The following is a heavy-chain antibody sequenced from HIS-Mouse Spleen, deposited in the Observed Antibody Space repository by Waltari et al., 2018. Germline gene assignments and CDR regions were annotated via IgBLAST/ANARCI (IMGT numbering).Heavy chain of an antibody. J-gene: IGHJ5*02. Sequence: QVQLQESGPGLVKPSETLSLTCTVSGYSISSGYYWGWIRQPPGKGLEWIGSIYHSGSTYYNPSLKSRVTISVDTSKNQFSLKLSSVTAADTAVYYCARDPYVAAAYNWFDPWGQGTLVTVS. CDR3: ARDPYVAAAYNWFDP. CDR2: IYHSGST. CDR1: GYSISSGYY. D-gene: IGHD6-13*01. V-gene: IGHV4-38-2*02.